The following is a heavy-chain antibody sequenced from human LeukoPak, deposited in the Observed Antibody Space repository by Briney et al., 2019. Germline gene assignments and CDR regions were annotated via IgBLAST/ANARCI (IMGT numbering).Heavy chain of an antibody. V-gene: IGHV4-38-2*01. CDR1: AYSISSGYY. J-gene: IGHJ3*02. D-gene: IGHD5-12*01. CDR3: ARPNLVTTDAFDI. Sequence: SETLSLTCAVSAYSISSGYYWGWIRQPPGKGLEWIGSIYHSGSTYYNPSLKSRVTISVDTSKNQFSLKLSSVTAADTAVYYCARPNLVTTDAFDIWGQGTMVTVSS. CDR2: IYHSGST.